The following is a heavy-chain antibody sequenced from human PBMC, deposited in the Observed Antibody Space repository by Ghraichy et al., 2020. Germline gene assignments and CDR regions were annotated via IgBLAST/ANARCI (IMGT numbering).Heavy chain of an antibody. D-gene: IGHD3-22*01. CDR3: ASFVGSGYSDF. CDR1: GFTFRNYG. V-gene: IGHV3-30*03. J-gene: IGHJ4*02. CDR2: ISYDGSRK. Sequence: GGSLRLSCAASGFTFRNYGMHWVRQAPGKGLEWVAVISYDGSRKYYVDSVKGRFTISRDNSRNTLYLEMNSLRAEDTAVYFCASFVGSGYSDFWGQGTLVTVSS.